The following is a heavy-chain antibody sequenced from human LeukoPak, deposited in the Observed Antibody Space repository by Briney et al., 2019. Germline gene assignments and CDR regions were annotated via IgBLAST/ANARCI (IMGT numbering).Heavy chain of an antibody. CDR3: AKLSFGSGIDY. Sequence: GGSLRLSCAASGITVSTNYMSWVRQAPGKGLEWVSIIYSGGATYYADSVKGRFTISRENSKNTLWLQMNSLRAEDTAVYYCAKLSFGSGIDYWGQGTLVTVSS. V-gene: IGHV3-66*01. J-gene: IGHJ4*02. CDR2: IYSGGAT. D-gene: IGHD3-10*01. CDR1: GITVSTNY.